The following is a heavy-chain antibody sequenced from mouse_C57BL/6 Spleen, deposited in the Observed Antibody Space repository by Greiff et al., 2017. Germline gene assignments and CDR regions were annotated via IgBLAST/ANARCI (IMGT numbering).Heavy chain of an antibody. D-gene: IGHD1-1*01. CDR1: GYTFTSSW. Sequence: QVQLQQPGAELVMPGASVKLSCKASGYTFTSSWMHWVKQRPGQCLEWIGEIDPSDSYTNYNQKFKGKSTLTVDKSSSTSYIQLSSLTSEYSAVYYGARGSNYGGRVCWFAYWGQGTLFTVSA. CDR3: ARGSNYGGRVCWFAY. CDR2: IDPSDSYT. V-gene: IGHV1-69*01. J-gene: IGHJ3*01.